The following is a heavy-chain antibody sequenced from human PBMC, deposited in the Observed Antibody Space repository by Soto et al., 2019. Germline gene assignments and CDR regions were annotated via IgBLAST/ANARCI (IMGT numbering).Heavy chain of an antibody. CDR2: ITVRGDGT. J-gene: IGHJ4*02. CDR1: GFAFSSSV. D-gene: IGHD6-19*01. V-gene: IGHV3-23*01. CDR3: LKSRAGDFDY. Sequence: EVQILECGGDLVQPGGSLRLSCAASGFAFSSSVVGWVRQAPGKGLEWVSTITVRGDGTFYADSVTGRFSISRDNSENTLSLQKNSLRPDDTATYYCLKSRAGDFDYWGQGTLVTVSS.